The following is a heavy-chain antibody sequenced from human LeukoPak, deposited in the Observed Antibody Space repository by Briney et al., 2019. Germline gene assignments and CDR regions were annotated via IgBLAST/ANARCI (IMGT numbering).Heavy chain of an antibody. CDR2: IYTSGST. CDR3: ARGRELLTGGWFDP. D-gene: IGHD1-26*01. CDR1: GGSISSYY. V-gene: IGHV4-4*09. J-gene: IGHJ5*02. Sequence: SETLSLTCTVSGGSISSYYWSWIRQPPGKGLEWIGYIYTSGSTNYNPSLKSRVTISVDTSKNQFSLKLSSVTAADTAVYYCARGRELLTGGWFDPWGQGTLVTVSS.